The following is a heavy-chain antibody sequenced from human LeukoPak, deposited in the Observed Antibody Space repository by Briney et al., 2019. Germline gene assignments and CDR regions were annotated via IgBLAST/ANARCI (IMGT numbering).Heavy chain of an antibody. V-gene: IGHV4-61*02. J-gene: IGHJ5*02. CDR1: GGSISSGSYY. Sequence: SETLSLTCTVSGGSISSGSYYWSWIRQPAGKGLEWIGRIYTSGSTNYNPSLKSRVTISVDTSKNQSSLKLSSVTAADTAVYYCARHVGARIAAMYNWFDPWGQGTLVTVSS. D-gene: IGHD6-13*01. CDR3: ARHVGARIAAMYNWFDP. CDR2: IYTSGST.